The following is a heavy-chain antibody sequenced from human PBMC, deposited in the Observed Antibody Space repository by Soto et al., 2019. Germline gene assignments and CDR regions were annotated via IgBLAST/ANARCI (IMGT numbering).Heavy chain of an antibody. V-gene: IGHV3-30*03. CDR1: GFTFSSYG. D-gene: IGHD6-13*01. CDR3: TGSWYFAYYYYGVDV. CDR2: ISYDGSNK. Sequence: QVQLVESGGGVVQPGRSLRLSCAASGFTFSSYGMHWVRQAPGKGLEWVAVISYDGSNKYYADSVKGRFTISRDNSKNTLYLQMTSLRAEDTAVYYCTGSWYFAYYYYGVDVWGQGTTVTVSS. J-gene: IGHJ6*02.